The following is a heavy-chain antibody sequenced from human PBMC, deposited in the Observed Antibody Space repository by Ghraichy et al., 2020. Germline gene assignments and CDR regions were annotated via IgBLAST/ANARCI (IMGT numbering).Heavy chain of an antibody. J-gene: IGHJ4*02. CDR3: AREEGERFYYDSSGLSDY. D-gene: IGHD3-22*01. CDR1: GYTFTSYY. CDR2: INPSGGST. V-gene: IGHV1-46*01. Sequence: ASVKVSCKASGYTFTSYYMHWVRQAPGQGLEWMGIINPSGGSTSYAQKFQGRVTMTRDTSTSTVYMELSSLRSEDTAVYYCAREEGERFYYDSSGLSDYWGQGTLVTVSS.